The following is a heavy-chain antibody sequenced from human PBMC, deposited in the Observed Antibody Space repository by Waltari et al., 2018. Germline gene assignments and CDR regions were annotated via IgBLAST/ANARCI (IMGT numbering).Heavy chain of an antibody. CDR1: GGSISSYY. CDR3: AREIPTISAAAGTSNAFDI. CDR2: IYYSGST. V-gene: IGHV4-59*01. J-gene: IGHJ3*02. D-gene: IGHD6-13*01. Sequence: QVQLQESGPGLVKPSETLSLTCTVSGGSISSYYWSWIRQPPGKGLEWIGYIYYSGSTNSNPSLKSRVTISVDTSKNQVSLKLSSVTAADTAVYYCAREIPTISAAAGTSNAFDIWGQGTMVTVSS.